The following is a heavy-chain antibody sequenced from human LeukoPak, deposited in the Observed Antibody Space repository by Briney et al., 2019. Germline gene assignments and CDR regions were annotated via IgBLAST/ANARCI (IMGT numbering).Heavy chain of an antibody. CDR3: ARDSDYGSGSYYRPFDY. D-gene: IGHD3-10*01. V-gene: IGHV1-46*01. J-gene: IGHJ4*02. Sequence: ASVKVSCKASGYTFTSYYMHWVRQAPGQGLEWMGIINPSGGSTSYAQKFQGRVTMTRDTSTSTVYMELSSLRSEDTAAYYCARDSDYGSGSYYRPFDYWGQGTLVTVSS. CDR2: INPSGGST. CDR1: GYTFTSYY.